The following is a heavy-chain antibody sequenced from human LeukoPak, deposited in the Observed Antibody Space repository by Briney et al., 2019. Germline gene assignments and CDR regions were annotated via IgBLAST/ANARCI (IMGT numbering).Heavy chain of an antibody. D-gene: IGHD2-15*01. Sequence: GGSLRLSCAASGFTFNRYNMNWVRQAPGKGLEWVSSISTSSSYIYYADSVRGRFTISRDNAKNSLYLQMNSLRAEDTAVYYCANVWGVVVAARFWGKGTTVSISS. CDR2: ISTSSSYI. CDR1: GFTFNRYN. V-gene: IGHV3-21*04. J-gene: IGHJ6*04. CDR3: ANVWGVVVAARF.